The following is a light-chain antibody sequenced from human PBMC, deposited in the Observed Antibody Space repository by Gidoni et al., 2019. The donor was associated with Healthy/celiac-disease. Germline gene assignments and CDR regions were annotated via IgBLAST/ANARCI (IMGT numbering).Light chain of an antibody. V-gene: IGKV3-20*01. CDR3: QQYGSSPPIT. J-gene: IGKJ5*01. CDR1: QSVSSSD. Sequence: ELVLTQSPGTLSLSPGERATLSCRASQSVSSSDLAWYQQKPGQAPRLLIYGASSRATGIPDRFSGSGSGTDFTLTISRLEPEDFAVYYCQQYGSSPPITFXXXTRLEIK. CDR2: GAS.